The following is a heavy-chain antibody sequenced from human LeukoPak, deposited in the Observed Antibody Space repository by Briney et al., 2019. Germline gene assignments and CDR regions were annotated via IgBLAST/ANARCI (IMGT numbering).Heavy chain of an antibody. CDR2: IRYDGSNK. J-gene: IGHJ6*02. D-gene: IGHD4-23*01. CDR1: GFTFSSYG. Sequence: PGGSLRLSCAASGFTFSSYGMHWVRQAPGKGLEWVAFIRYDGSNKYYADSVKGRFTISRDNAKNSLYLQMNSLRAEDTAVYYCARDLGTTVGYYYGMDVWGQGTTVTVSS. V-gene: IGHV3-30*02. CDR3: ARDLGTTVGYYYGMDV.